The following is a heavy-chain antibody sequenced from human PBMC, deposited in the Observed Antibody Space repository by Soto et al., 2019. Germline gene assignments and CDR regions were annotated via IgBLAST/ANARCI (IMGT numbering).Heavy chain of an antibody. V-gene: IGHV4-34*01. D-gene: IGHD2-2*01. CDR2: INHSGST. J-gene: IGHJ6*03. Sequence: PSETLSLTCAVYGGSFSGYYWSWIRQPPGKGLEWIGEINHSGSTNYNPSLKSRVTISVDTSKNQFSLKLSSVTAADTAVYYCARGAAADIVVVPAAISSIGSYYYMDVWGKGTTVTVSS. CDR3: ARGAAADIVVVPAAISSIGSYYYMDV. CDR1: GGSFSGYY.